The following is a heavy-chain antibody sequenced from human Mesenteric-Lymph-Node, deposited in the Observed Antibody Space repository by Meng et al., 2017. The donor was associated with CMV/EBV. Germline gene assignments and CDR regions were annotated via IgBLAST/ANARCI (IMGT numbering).Heavy chain of an antibody. CDR3: ARRGSSTGYYYAVDV. J-gene: IGHJ6*02. V-gene: IGHV5-51*01. D-gene: IGHD3-9*01. Sequence: GESLKISCKGSGYSFTTYWIGWVRQMPGKGLEWMGIIYPGDSDTRYSPSFQGQVTISADKSISTAYLQWSSLKASDTAIYYCARRGSSTGYYYAVDVWGQGTTVTVS. CDR1: GYSFTTYW. CDR2: IYPGDSDT.